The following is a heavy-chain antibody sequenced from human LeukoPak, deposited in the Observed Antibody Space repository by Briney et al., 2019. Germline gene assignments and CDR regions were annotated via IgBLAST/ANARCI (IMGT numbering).Heavy chain of an antibody. J-gene: IGHJ3*02. CDR2: IYYSGST. Sequence: SETLSLTCTVSGGSISSYYWSWIRQHPGKGLEWIGYIYYSGSTNCNPSVKSRVAMSVDTSKKQFSLKLSSLTAADTAVYYCARGGTAVIAPYAFDIWGQGTMVTVSS. CDR3: ARGGTAVIAPYAFDI. V-gene: IGHV4-59*01. CDR1: GGSISSYY. D-gene: IGHD4-23*01.